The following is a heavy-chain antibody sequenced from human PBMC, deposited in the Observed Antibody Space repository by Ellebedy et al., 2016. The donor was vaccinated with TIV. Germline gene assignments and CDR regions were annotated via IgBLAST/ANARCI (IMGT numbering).Heavy chain of an antibody. CDR1: GFTFSDYY. J-gene: IGHJ4*02. CDR2: ISSSGSTI. D-gene: IGHD3-22*01. CDR3: ARADSSGYIDY. V-gene: IGHV3-11*01. Sequence: GESLKISXAASGFTFSDYYMSWIRQAPGKGLEWVSYISSSGSTIYYADSVKGRFTISRDNAKNSLYLQMNSLRAEDTAVYYCARADSSGYIDYWGQGTLVTVSS.